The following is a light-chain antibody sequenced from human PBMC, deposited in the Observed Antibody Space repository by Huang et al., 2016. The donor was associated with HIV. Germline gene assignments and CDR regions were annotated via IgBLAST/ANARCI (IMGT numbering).Light chain of an antibody. CDR1: QAIGTY. V-gene: IGKV1-9*01. J-gene: IGKJ4*01. CDR2: SSA. Sequence: IQLTHSPSSLSASVGARVTITFRANQAIGTYLAWYQPKPGKAPELLFNSSATVPSGVPARFSGGGSGTNFTLTITSLQPEDFASYSCQHLYTFGGGTKVEIK. CDR3: QHLYT.